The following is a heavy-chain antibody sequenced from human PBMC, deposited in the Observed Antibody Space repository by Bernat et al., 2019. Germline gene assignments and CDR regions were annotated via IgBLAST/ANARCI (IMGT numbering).Heavy chain of an antibody. V-gene: IGHV1-8*01. J-gene: IGHJ6*03. Sequence: QVQLVQSGAEVKKPGASVKVSCKASGYTFTSYDINWVRQATGQGLEWMGWMNPNSGNTGYAQKFQGRVTMTRNTSISTAYMELSSLRSEDTAVYYCARGSYCSSTSCYGYYYYMDVWGKGTTVTVSS. CDR1: GYTFTSYD. D-gene: IGHD2-2*01. CDR3: ARGSYCSSTSCYGYYYYMDV. CDR2: MNPNSGNT.